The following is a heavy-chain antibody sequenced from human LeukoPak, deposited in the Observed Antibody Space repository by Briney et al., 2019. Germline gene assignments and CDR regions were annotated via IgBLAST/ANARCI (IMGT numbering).Heavy chain of an antibody. CDR3: ARDDIIMGAAN. V-gene: IGHV3-11*01. J-gene: IGHJ4*02. D-gene: IGHD1-26*01. Sequence: GGSLRLSCTASGFSFSDYYMSWIRQAPGKGLEWVSYITSSGNSVYYADSVNGRFTISRDNAKNSLYLQMNSLRAEDTAIYYCARDDIIMGAANWGQGTLVTVSP. CDR1: GFSFSDYY. CDR2: ITSSGNSV.